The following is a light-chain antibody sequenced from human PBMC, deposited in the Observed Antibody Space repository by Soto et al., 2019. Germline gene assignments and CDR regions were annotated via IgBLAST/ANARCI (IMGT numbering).Light chain of an antibody. V-gene: IGLV2-14*03. CDR1: SSDVGGYNY. CDR2: DVS. CDR3: SSYTTSNTRQIV. J-gene: IGLJ1*01. Sequence: QSVLTQPASVSGSPGQSINISCTGTSSDVGGYNYVSWYQHHPGKAPKLIIYDVSNRPSGVSNPFSGSKSGNTASLTISGLQPEDEADYYCSSYTTSNTRQIVSGTGTKLTVL.